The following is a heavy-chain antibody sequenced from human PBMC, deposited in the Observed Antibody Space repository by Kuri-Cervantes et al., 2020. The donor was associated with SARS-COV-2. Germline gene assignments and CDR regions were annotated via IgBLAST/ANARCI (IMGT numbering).Heavy chain of an antibody. CDR1: GGSFSGYY. Sequence: GSLRLSCAVYGGSFSGYYWSWIRQPPGKGLEWIGEINHSGSTNYNPSLKNRVTISVDTSKNQFSLKLSSVTAADTAVYYCARPGGFLDVWGKGTTVTVSS. V-gene: IGHV4-34*01. CDR2: INHSGST. D-gene: IGHD4-23*01. CDR3: ARPGGFLDV. J-gene: IGHJ6*04.